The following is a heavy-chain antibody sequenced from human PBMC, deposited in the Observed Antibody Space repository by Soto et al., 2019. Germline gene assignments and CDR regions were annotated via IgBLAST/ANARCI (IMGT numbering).Heavy chain of an antibody. V-gene: IGHV1-69*02. CDR1: GGTFSSYT. CDR3: ASGSYYYGSGSSPYYFDY. J-gene: IGHJ4*02. CDR2: IIPILGIA. D-gene: IGHD3-10*01. Sequence: SVKVSCKASGGTFSSYTISWVRQAPGQGLEWMGRIIPILGIANYAQKFQGRVTITADKSTSTAYMELSSLRSEDTAVYYCASGSYYYGSGSSPYYFDYWGQGTLVTVSS.